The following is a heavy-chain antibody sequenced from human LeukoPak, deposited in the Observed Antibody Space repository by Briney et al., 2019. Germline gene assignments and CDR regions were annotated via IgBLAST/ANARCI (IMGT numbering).Heavy chain of an antibody. CDR1: GYRFTSYW. CDR3: ARGYYDSSGFFDY. Sequence: GESLKISCKGSGYRFTSYWIGWVRQLPGKGLEWMGIIYPGDPETRYSPSFQGQVTISADKSISTAYLQWSSLKASDTAMYYCARGYYDSSGFFDYWGQGTLVTVSS. V-gene: IGHV5-51*01. CDR2: IYPGDPET. D-gene: IGHD3-22*01. J-gene: IGHJ4*02.